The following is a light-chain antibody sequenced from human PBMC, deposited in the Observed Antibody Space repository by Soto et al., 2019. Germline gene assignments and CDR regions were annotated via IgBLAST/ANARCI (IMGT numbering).Light chain of an antibody. CDR3: SSYTASSTLL. J-gene: IGLJ1*01. CDR1: SSDVGGYNY. CDR2: EVS. Sequence: QSALTQPASVSGSPGQSITISCTGTSSDVGGYNYVSWSQQHPGKAPKLLISEVSNRSSGVSNRFSGSKSGDTASLTISGLQADDEADYYCSSYTASSTLLFGTGTKVTVL. V-gene: IGLV2-14*03.